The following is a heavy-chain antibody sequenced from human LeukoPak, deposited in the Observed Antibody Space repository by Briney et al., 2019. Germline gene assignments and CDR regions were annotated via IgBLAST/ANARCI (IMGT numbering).Heavy chain of an antibody. J-gene: IGHJ4*02. V-gene: IGHV4-38-2*02. CDR2: IYHSGST. CDR1: GYSISSGYY. Sequence: SETLSLTCAVPGYSISSGYYWGWIRQPPGKGLEWIGSIYHSGSTYYNPSLKSRVTISVDTSKNQFSLKLSSVTAADTAVYYCARDDSSGWVGVGYFDYWGQGTLVTVSS. CDR3: ARDDSSGWVGVGYFDY. D-gene: IGHD6-19*01.